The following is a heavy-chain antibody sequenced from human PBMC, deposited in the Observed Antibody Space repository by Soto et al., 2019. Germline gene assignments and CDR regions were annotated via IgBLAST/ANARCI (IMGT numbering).Heavy chain of an antibody. J-gene: IGHJ4*02. CDR3: ARGYGRTFDY. Sequence: QVQLQQWGAGLLKPSETLSLTCAVYGGSFSGYYWSWIRQPPGKGLEWIGEVNHSGSTNYNPSLKRRVTTSADTSKNQFSRKLSSVTAADTAVYSCARGYGRTFDYWGQGTLVTVSS. D-gene: IGHD3-10*01. CDR1: GGSFSGYY. CDR2: VNHSGST. V-gene: IGHV4-34*01.